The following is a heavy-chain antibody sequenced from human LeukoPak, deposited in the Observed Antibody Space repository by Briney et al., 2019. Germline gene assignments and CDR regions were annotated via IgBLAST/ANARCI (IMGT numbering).Heavy chain of an antibody. V-gene: IGHV1-2*02. CDR3: ARDLGGSGWYDY. Sequence: ASVKVSCKASGYTFTGYYMHWVRQAPGQGLEWMGWINPNSGGTNYAQKFQGRVTMTRDTSISTAYMELSRLRSDDTAVYYCARDLGGSGWYDYWGQGTLVTVSS. D-gene: IGHD6-19*01. CDR1: GYTFTGYY. J-gene: IGHJ4*02. CDR2: INPNSGGT.